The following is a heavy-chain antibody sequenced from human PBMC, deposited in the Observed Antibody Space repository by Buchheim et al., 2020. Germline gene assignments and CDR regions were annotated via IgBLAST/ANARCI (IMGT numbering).Heavy chain of an antibody. J-gene: IGHJ4*02. V-gene: IGHV5-51*01. Sequence: EVQLVQSGAEVKKPGESLKISCNGSGYTFTEYWIGWVRQMPGKGLEWMEMIFPRDSDMRWSPSFQGQVTISADKSVSSAYLQWSSLKASDSAMYYCVRGSGYCTNTRCYLFDYWGQGTL. CDR2: IFPRDSDM. CDR3: VRGSGYCTNTRCYLFDY. D-gene: IGHD2-2*01. CDR1: GYTFTEYW.